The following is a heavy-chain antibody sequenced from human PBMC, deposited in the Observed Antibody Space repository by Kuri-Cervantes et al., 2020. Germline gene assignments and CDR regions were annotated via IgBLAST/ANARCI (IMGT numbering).Heavy chain of an antibody. D-gene: IGHD3-3*01. CDR2: IIPIFGRI. V-gene: IGHV1-69*13. J-gene: IGHJ4*02. Sequence: SVKVSCKASGGTFNNYAISWVRQAPGQGLEWMGGIIPIFGRINYAQKFQGRVTITADESTNTVDMELSSLRSEDTAVYYCARGSGRASDFGVVIPLDYWGQGTLVTVSS. CDR3: ARGSGRASDFGVVIPLDY. CDR1: GGTFNNYA.